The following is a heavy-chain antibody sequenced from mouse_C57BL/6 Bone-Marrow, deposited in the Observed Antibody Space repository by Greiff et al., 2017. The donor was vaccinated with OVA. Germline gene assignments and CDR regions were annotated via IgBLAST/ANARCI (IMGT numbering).Heavy chain of an antibody. CDR1: GFTFSNYW. CDR2: IRLKSDNYAT. D-gene: IGHD2-4*01. Sequence: EVMLVESGGGLVQPGGSMKLSCVASGFTFSNYWMNWVRQSPEKGLEWVAQIRLKSDNYATHYAESVKGRFTISRDDSKSSVYLQMNNLRAEDTGIYYCTEDYYDYDGFAYWGQGTLVTVSA. J-gene: IGHJ3*01. V-gene: IGHV6-3*01. CDR3: TEDYYDYDGFAY.